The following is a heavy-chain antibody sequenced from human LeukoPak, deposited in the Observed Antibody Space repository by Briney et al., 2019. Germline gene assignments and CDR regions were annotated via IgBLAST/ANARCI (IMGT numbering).Heavy chain of an antibody. CDR3: ARLSADSSSSRGFDY. V-gene: IGHV4-4*07. CDR1: GASVSSYY. D-gene: IGHD2-2*01. CDR2: IYTSGST. J-gene: IGHJ4*02. Sequence: SETLSLTCTVSGASVSSYYWTWIRQPAGKGLEWIGRIYTSGSTNYNPSLKSRVTMSVDTSKNQFSLKLSSVTAADTAVYYCARLSADSSSSRGFDYWGQGTLVTVSS.